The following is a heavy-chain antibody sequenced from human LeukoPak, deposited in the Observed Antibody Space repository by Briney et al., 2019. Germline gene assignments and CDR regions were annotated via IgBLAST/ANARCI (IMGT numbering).Heavy chain of an antibody. D-gene: IGHD1-26*01. CDR2: IKSKTDGCTT. J-gene: IGHJ4*02. V-gene: IGHV3-15*01. Sequence: GGSLRLSCAASGFTFSNAWMSWVRQAPGKGLEWVGRIKSKTDGCTTDYAAPGKGRFTISRDDSKNTLYLQMNSLKTEDTAVYYCTTAQEWKLLPPNFDYWGQGTLVTVSS. CDR1: GFTFSNAW. CDR3: TTAQEWKLLPPNFDY.